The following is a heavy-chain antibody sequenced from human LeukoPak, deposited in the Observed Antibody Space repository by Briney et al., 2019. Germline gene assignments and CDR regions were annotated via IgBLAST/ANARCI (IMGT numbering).Heavy chain of an antibody. V-gene: IGHV1-69*02. Sequence: ASVKVSCKASGGTFSSYTISWVRQAPGQGLEWMGRIIPILGIANYAQKFQGRVTITAGKSTRTAYMELSSLRSEDPAVYYCARAAGIATAQTPYGMDVWGQGTTVTVSS. CDR1: GGTFSSYT. D-gene: IGHD1-26*01. J-gene: IGHJ6*02. CDR2: IIPILGIA. CDR3: ARAAGIATAQTPYGMDV.